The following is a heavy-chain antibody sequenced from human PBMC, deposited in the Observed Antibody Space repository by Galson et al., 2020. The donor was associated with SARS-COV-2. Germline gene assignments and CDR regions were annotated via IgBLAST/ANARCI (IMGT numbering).Heavy chain of an antibody. V-gene: IGHV4-38-2*01. J-gene: IGHJ2*01. CDR3: ARQGVNMIVLVTVPGWFFDL. CDR2: IYPSGST. Sequence: SETLSLTCAVSGYSISTTNYCGCVRPPPGKGLEWIGSIYPSGSTYYNPSLKSRVTISLDTSRNQFSLTLHSVTAADTALYYCARQGVNMIVLVTVPGWFFDLWGRGTLVSVSS. D-gene: IGHD3-22*01. CDR1: GYSISTTNY.